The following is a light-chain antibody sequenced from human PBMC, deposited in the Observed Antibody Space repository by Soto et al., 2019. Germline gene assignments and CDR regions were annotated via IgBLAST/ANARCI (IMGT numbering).Light chain of an antibody. CDR1: QTIDNY. Sequence: DIQLTQSPSSLSASLGDRVTITCRASQTIDNYLTWYQQKPGEAPQLLIYTTANVQPGAPSGFSGSGSGTEFTLTISSLKHDDCATDSCQHPYSSPQTFGKGTQLDIK. V-gene: IGKV1-39*01. CDR3: QHPYSSPQT. J-gene: IGKJ2*01. CDR2: TTA.